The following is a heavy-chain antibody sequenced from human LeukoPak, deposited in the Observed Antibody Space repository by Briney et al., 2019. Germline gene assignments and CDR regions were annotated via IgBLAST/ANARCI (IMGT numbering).Heavy chain of an antibody. CDR1: GFTFSSYA. CDR2: FSVTGSNT. Sequence: GGSLRLSCAASGFTFSSYAMSWVRQAPGKGLEWVSTFSVTGSNTYYADSVKGRFTISRDNSKDTLYLQMNSLRAEDTAVYYCARGLLLWFGELLSAHFDYWGQGTLVTVSS. J-gene: IGHJ4*02. CDR3: ARGLLLWFGELLSAHFDY. D-gene: IGHD3-10*01. V-gene: IGHV3-23*01.